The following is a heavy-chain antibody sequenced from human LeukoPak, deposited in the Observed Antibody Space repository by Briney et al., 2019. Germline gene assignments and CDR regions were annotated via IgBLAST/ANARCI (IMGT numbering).Heavy chain of an antibody. Sequence: ASVKVSCKASGYTFTSYYMHWVRQAPGRGLEWMGIINPSGGSTSYAQKFQGRVTMTRDTSTSTVYMELSSLRSEDTAVYYCARVDTAMALDYWGQGTLVTVSS. CDR2: INPSGGST. CDR3: ARVDTAMALDY. J-gene: IGHJ4*02. D-gene: IGHD5-18*01. CDR1: GYTFTSYY. V-gene: IGHV1-46*01.